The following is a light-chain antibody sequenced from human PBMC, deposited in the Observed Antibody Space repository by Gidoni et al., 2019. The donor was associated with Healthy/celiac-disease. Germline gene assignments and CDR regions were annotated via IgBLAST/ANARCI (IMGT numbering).Light chain of an antibody. CDR3: QQRSNSFT. J-gene: IGKJ3*01. Sequence: ETVLTQSPATLSLSPGERATLSCRASQSVSSYLAWYQQKPGQAPRLLIYDASNSATGIPARFSGSGSGTDFTLTISSLEPEDFAVYYCQQRSNSFTFGPXTKVDIK. CDR2: DAS. V-gene: IGKV3-11*01. CDR1: QSVSSY.